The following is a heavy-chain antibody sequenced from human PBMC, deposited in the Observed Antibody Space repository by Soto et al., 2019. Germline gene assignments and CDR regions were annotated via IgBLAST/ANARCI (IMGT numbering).Heavy chain of an antibody. V-gene: IGHV4-59*11. CDR1: GGSISSHY. D-gene: IGHD2-2*01. J-gene: IGHJ6*02. CDR2: IYYSGST. CDR3: ARDDIVVVPAAIGAYYYYGMDV. Sequence: SETLSLTCTVSGGSISSHYWSWIRQPPGKGLEWIGYIYYSGSTNYNPPLKSRVTISVDTSKNQFSLKLSSVTAADTAVYYCARDDIVVVPAAIGAYYYYGMDVWGQGTTVTVSS.